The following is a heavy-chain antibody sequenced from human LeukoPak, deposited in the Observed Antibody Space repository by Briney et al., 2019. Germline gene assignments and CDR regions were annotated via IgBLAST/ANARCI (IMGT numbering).Heavy chain of an antibody. V-gene: IGHV3-23*01. J-gene: IGHJ5*01. CDR3: AKPISGGLAVTADWFHP. Sequence: GGSLRLSCTASGFAFSVYAMSWLRQPPGKGLEWVSTINANSGTTSYAASVRGRFTISRDNSKNTPYLQLNTLRADDTATYYCAKPISGGLAVTADWFHPWGQGTLVVVSS. CDR2: INANSGTT. CDR1: GFAFSVYA. D-gene: IGHD6-19*01.